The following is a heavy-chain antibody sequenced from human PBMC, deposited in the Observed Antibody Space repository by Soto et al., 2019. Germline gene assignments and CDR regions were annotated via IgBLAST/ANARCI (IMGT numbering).Heavy chain of an antibody. CDR3: ARGRNMVRGLMEPIRAEGDYYYYGMDV. V-gene: IGHV4-39*07. J-gene: IGHJ6*02. Sequence: PSETLSLTCTVSGASINTVPYYWGWIRQSPGKGLEWIGSVYYSGFTYYNPSLKSRVTISVDTSKNQFSLKLSSVTAADTAVYYCARGRNMVRGLMEPIRAEGDYYYYGMDVWGQGTTGTVS. D-gene: IGHD3-10*01. CDR2: VYYSGFT. CDR1: GASINTVPYY.